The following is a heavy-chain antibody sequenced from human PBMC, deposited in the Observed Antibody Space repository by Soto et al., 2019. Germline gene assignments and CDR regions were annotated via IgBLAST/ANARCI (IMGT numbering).Heavy chain of an antibody. Sequence: KVSCNASGFTFIRYAISWVRQGPGQGLEWMGGIMPIFGTANYAQTFQGRVTITADESTSTVYRELSSLRSDHKAVYYCARQSDYDSSGYYYADWGQGTLVPVSS. CDR2: IMPIFGTA. D-gene: IGHD3-22*01. J-gene: IGHJ4*02. CDR1: GFTFIRYA. V-gene: IGHV1-69*01. CDR3: ARQSDYDSSGYYYAD.